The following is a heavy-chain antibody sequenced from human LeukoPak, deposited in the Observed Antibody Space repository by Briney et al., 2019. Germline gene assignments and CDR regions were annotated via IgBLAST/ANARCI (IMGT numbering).Heavy chain of an antibody. J-gene: IGHJ4*02. D-gene: IGHD6-19*01. CDR1: GFTFSEYE. CDR3: ARDWGIAEA. V-gene: IGHV3-48*03. CDR2: ISSSGGTI. Sequence: GGSLRLSCAASGFTFSEYEMNWGRQAPGKGLEWVSYISSSGGTIYYADSVRGRFTVSRDNAKNSLYLQMNSLRAEDTAVYYCARDWGIAEAWGQGTLVTVSS.